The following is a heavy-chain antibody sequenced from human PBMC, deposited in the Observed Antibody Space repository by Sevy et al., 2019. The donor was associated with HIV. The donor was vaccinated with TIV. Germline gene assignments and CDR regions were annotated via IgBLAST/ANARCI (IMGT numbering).Heavy chain of an antibody. CDR3: ARVGGDSDYVWGHFRSSSDY. Sequence: GGSLRLSCEASGFPFGSYTMTWVRQAPGKGLQWVASISSGSSDIHYAGSVKGRFTISRDNAKHSLDLQMNSLRAEDTAVYYCARVGGDSDYVWGHFRSSSDYWGQGTPVTVSS. J-gene: IGHJ4*02. V-gene: IGHV3-21*01. CDR1: GFPFGSYT. D-gene: IGHD3-16*02. CDR2: ISSGSSDI.